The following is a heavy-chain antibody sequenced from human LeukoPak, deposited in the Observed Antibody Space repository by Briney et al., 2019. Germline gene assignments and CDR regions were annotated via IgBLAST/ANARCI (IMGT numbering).Heavy chain of an antibody. J-gene: IGHJ1*01. V-gene: IGHV4-59*08. D-gene: IGHD2-21*02. CDR1: GGSISSYY. CDR3: ASSVVTPEYFQH. CDR2: IYYSGST. Sequence: SETLSLTCTVSGGSISSYYWSWIRQPPGKGLEWIGYIYYSGSTNYNPSLKSRVTISVDTSKNQFSLKLSSVTAADTAVYYRASSVVTPEYFQHWGQGTLVTVSS.